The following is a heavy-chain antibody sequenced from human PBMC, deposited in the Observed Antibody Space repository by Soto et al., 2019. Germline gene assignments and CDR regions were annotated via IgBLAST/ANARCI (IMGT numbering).Heavy chain of an antibody. CDR2: MYYWSRA. CDR1: GDSISSFY. V-gene: IGHV4-59*01. D-gene: IGHD3-16*02. J-gene: IGHJ4*02. Sequence: FTVSGDSISSFYWSWLRQSPEKGLEGIGHMYYWSRATYNPSLKGRVTISLDMSNSHASLRMMSVTPADTAVYYCAKDRGSVDSFWGTYRSRGYFEHWGRGTLVTVSS. CDR3: AKDRGSVDSFWGTYRSRGYFEH.